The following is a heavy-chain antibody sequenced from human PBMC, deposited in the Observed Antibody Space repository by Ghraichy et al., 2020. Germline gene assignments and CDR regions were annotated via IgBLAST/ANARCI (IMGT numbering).Heavy chain of an antibody. CDR1: GGSISSGGYS. V-gene: IGHV4-30-2*01. CDR2: IHHSGST. D-gene: IGHD2-15*01. Sequence: SETLSLTCAVSGGSISSGGYSWSWIRQPPGKGLEWIGYIHHSGSTYYNPSLKSRVTISVDRSKNQFSLKLSSVTAADTAVYYCARELGYCSGGSCYYYGMDVWGQGTTVTVSS. CDR3: ARELGYCSGGSCYYYGMDV. J-gene: IGHJ6*02.